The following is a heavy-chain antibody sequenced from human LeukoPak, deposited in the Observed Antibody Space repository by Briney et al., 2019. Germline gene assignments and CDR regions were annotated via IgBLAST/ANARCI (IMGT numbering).Heavy chain of an antibody. CDR2: INRDGSGK. CDR1: GLTFINYW. J-gene: IGHJ4*02. V-gene: IGHV3-7*03. Sequence: AGGSLRLSCAGSGLTFINYWMTWVRQVPGKGLEWVANINRDGSGKYYLPSVRGRFTISKDDAKDSLYLQMDSLRPEDTAIYYCARVEYSGNGNLYWGQGTLVTVS. CDR3: ARVEYSGNGNLY. D-gene: IGHD1-26*01.